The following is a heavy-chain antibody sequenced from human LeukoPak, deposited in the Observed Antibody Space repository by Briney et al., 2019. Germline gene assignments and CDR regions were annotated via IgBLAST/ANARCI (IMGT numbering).Heavy chain of an antibody. Sequence: GGSLRLSCAASGIAFNTYTMNWVRQTPGKGREWVSSISSTGAYIYHADSMDGRFTVSRDNARNLLYLHMNSLRAEDSAMYFCARVSSNPYSRGYYHFDYWGQGTLVTVSS. CDR1: GIAFNTYT. CDR3: ARVSSNPYSRGYYHFDY. CDR2: ISSTGAYI. D-gene: IGHD6-25*01. J-gene: IGHJ4*02. V-gene: IGHV3-21*01.